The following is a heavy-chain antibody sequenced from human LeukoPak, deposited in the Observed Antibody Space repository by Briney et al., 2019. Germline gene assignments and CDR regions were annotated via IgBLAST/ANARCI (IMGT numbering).Heavy chain of an antibody. CDR1: GYIFTTYY. CDR2: INPSAGST. Sequence: VASVKVSCKASGYIFTTYYMLWVRQAPGQGLDRMAIINPSAGSTTYAQKFQGRVTMTRDTSTSTVYMELSSLRSEDTAVYYCARTRYSDSSEYGLDYWGQGTLVTVSS. CDR3: ARTRYSDSSEYGLDY. D-gene: IGHD3-22*01. V-gene: IGHV1-46*01. J-gene: IGHJ4*02.